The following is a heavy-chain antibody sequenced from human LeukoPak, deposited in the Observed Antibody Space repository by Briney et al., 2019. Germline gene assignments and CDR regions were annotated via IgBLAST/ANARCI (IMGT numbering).Heavy chain of an antibody. CDR2: INPNSGGT. CDR1: GGTFSSYA. V-gene: IGHV1-2*02. CDR3: ARDGTGTTWNAFDI. Sequence: ASVKVSCKASGGTFSSYAISWVRQAPGQGLEWMGWINPNSGGTNYAQKFQGRVTMTRDTSISTAYMELSRLRSDDTAVYYCARDGTGTTWNAFDIWGQGTMVTVSS. J-gene: IGHJ3*02. D-gene: IGHD1-1*01.